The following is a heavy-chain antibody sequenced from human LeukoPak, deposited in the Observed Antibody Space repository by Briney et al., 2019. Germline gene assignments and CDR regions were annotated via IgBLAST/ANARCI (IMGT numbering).Heavy chain of an antibody. D-gene: IGHD3-22*01. Sequence: SETLSLTCAVYGGSFRGYYWSCIRQPPGKGLEWIGEINHSGSTNYNPSLKSRVTISVDTSKNQFSLKLSSVTAADTAVYYSARHGLNYYYDSSGYYYGDAFDIWGQGTMVTVSS. CDR2: INHSGST. J-gene: IGHJ3*02. CDR3: ARHGLNYYYDSSGYYYGDAFDI. CDR1: GGSFRGYY. V-gene: IGHV4-34*01.